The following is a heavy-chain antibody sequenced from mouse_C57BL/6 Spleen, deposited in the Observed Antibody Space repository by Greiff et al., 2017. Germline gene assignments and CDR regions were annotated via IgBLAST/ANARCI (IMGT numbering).Heavy chain of an antibody. CDR3: ARKGLYYSFAY. CDR1: GYTFTSYW. V-gene: IGHV1-52*01. J-gene: IGHJ3*01. D-gene: IGHD1-1*01. CDR2: IDPSDSET. Sequence: VQLQQPGAELVRPGSSVKLSCKASGYTFTSYWMHWVKQRPIQGLEWIGNIDPSDSETHYNQKFKDKATLTVDKSSSTAYMQLSSLTSEDSAVYYCARKGLYYSFAYWGQGTLVTVSA.